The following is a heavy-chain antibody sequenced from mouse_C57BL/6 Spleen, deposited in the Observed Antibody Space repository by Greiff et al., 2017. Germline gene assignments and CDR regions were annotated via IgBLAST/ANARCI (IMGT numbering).Heavy chain of an antibody. D-gene: IGHD4-1*01. CDR1: GYTFTSYW. V-gene: IGHV1-64*01. Sequence: QVQLKESGAELVKPGASVKLSCKASGYTFTSYWMHWVKQRPGQGLEWIGMIHPNSGSTNYNEKFKSKATLTVDKSSSTAYMQLSSLTSEDSAVYYCAKTGIERYFDVWGTGTTVTVSS. J-gene: IGHJ1*03. CDR2: IHPNSGST. CDR3: AKTGIERYFDV.